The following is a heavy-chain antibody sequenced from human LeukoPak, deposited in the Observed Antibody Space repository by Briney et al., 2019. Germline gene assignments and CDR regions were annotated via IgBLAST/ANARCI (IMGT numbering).Heavy chain of an antibody. CDR1: GDSISSGDYY. D-gene: IGHD2-8*01. V-gene: IGHV4-61*10. Sequence: SETLSLTCTVSGDSISSGDYYWSWIRQPAGKGLEWIGYIYYSGSTNYNPSLKSRVTISVDTSKNQFSLKLSSVTAADTAVYYCAGAIVQGGGFDYWGQGTLVTVSS. CDR3: AGAIVQGGGFDY. J-gene: IGHJ4*02. CDR2: IYYSGST.